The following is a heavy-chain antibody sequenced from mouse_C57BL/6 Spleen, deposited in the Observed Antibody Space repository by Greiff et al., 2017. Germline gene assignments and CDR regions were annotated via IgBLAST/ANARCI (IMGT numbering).Heavy chain of an antibody. CDR3: TRDENYYGSPAGLAY. Sequence: EVKLMQSGEGLVKPGGSLKLSCAASGFTFSSYAMSWVRQTPEQRLEWVAYISSGGDYIYYADTVKGRFTLSRDNARNTLYLQMSSLKSEDTAMYYCTRDENYYGSPAGLAYWGQGTLVTVSA. CDR2: ISSGGDYI. D-gene: IGHD1-1*01. J-gene: IGHJ3*01. V-gene: IGHV5-9-1*02. CDR1: GFTFSSYA.